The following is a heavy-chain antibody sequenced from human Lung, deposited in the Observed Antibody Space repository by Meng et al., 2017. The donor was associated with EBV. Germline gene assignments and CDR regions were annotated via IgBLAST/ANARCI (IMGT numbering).Heavy chain of an antibody. J-gene: IGHJ4*02. CDR2: VTPSSGGT. CDR3: VRANLGSADY. CDR1: GYTFTGYY. Sequence: QAPLVQSGGEVKKPXASXKVSCKASGYTFTGYYMHWLRQAPGQGLEWVGRVTPSSGGTTYAQKFQGRVTMTRDTSISTAYMELSGLRSDDAAIYYCVRANLGSADYWGQGTLVTVSS. V-gene: IGHV1-2*06. D-gene: IGHD7-27*01.